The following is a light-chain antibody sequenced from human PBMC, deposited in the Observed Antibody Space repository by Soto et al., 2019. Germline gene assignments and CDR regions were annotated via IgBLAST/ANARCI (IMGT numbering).Light chain of an antibody. CDR2: GAS. CDR3: QQYKDWPPLT. J-gene: IGKJ4*01. Sequence: EILMTQSPLNLSVSPGEGATLSCRASQNINSNLAWYQQRPGQAPRVLIYGASSRASGIPDRFSGSGSGTDFTLTIDRLEPYYFAVYYCQQYKDWPPLTFGGGTRVESK. CDR1: QNINSN. V-gene: IGKV3D-15*01.